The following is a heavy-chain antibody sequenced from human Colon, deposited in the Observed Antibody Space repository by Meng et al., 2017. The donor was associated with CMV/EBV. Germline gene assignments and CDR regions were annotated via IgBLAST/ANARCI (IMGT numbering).Heavy chain of an antibody. CDR2: ISSTGSFI. CDR1: GFTFSRYT. D-gene: IGHD4/OR15-4a*01. J-gene: IGHJ4*02. Sequence: GESLKISCTASGFTFSRYTMNWVRQAPGKGLEWVASISSTGSFIKYEDSVEGRFTISRDNAKTSVYLQMNSLRAEDTAVYYCAGVAYDYGDRHFAYWGQGALVTVSS. V-gene: IGHV3-21*01. CDR3: AGVAYDYGDRHFAY.